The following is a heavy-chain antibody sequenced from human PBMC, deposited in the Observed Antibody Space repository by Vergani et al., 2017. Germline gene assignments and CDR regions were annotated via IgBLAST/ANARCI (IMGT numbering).Heavy chain of an antibody. J-gene: IGHJ3*02. Sequence: QVQLQESGPGLVKPSETLSLTCTVSGGSISSYYWSWIRQPPGKGLEWIGYIYYSGRTNYNPSLKSRVTISVDTSKNQFSLKLSSVTAADTAVYYCARNPYCGGDCYSDGFDIWGQGTMVTVSS. CDR2: IYYSGRT. CDR1: GGSISSYY. CDR3: ARNPYCGGDCYSDGFDI. D-gene: IGHD2-21*02. V-gene: IGHV4-59*01.